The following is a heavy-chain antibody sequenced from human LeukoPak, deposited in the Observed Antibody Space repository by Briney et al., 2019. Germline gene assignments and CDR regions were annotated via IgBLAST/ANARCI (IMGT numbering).Heavy chain of an antibody. V-gene: IGHV1-69*06. CDR3: ARGIDYGDYVEYYYMDV. J-gene: IGHJ6*03. CDR1: GGTFSSYA. CDR2: IIPIFGTA. D-gene: IGHD4-17*01. Sequence: ASVKVSCKASGGTFSSYAISWVRQAPGQGLEWMGGIIPIFGTANYAQKFQGRVTITADKSTSTAYMELRSLRSDDTAVYYCARGIDYGDYVEYYYMDVWGKGTTVTVSS.